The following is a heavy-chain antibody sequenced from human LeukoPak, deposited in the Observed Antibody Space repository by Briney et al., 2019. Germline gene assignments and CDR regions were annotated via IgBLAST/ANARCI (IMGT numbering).Heavy chain of an antibody. J-gene: IGHJ5*02. V-gene: IGHV4-59*01. CDR3: ARGGPRWLDP. D-gene: IGHD3-16*01. CDR1: GASISDYY. Sequence: PSETLSLTCTVSGASISDYYWTWIRQPPGRGLEWIGSLFYSGSPNANPSLQSRLTMSVDTSKNQFSLRLTSVTAADTALYFCARGGPRWLDPWGQGTLVIVSS. CDR2: LFYSGSP.